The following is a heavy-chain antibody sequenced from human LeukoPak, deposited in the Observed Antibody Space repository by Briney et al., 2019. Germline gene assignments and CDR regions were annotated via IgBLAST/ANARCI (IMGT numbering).Heavy chain of an antibody. V-gene: IGHV3-23*01. CDR1: GFTFSSYA. J-gene: IGHJ6*03. CDR3: AKGSKAVLFTRDHYMDV. D-gene: IGHD6-19*01. CDR2: ISGSGGST. Sequence: TEGSLRLSCAASGFTFSSYAMSWVRQAPGKGLEWVSAISGSGGSTYYADSVKGRFTISRDNSKNTLYLQMNSLRAEDTAVYYCAKGSKAVLFTRDHYMDVWGKGTTVTISS.